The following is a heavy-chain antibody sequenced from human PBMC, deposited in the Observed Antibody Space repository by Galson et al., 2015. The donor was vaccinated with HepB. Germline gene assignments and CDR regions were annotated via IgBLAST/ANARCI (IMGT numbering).Heavy chain of an antibody. J-gene: IGHJ3*02. CDR1: GFTFSSHA. Sequence: SLRLSCAASGFTFSSHALHWVRQAPGEGLEWVAIISYDGNIKNYADSVKGRFTVSRDNFKNTLYLEMNNLSDENTAVYYCARPPCTTTTPCGAFDIWGQGTMVTVSS. V-gene: IGHV3-30-3*01. D-gene: IGHD4-11*01. CDR3: ARPPCTTTTPCGAFDI. CDR2: ISYDGNIK.